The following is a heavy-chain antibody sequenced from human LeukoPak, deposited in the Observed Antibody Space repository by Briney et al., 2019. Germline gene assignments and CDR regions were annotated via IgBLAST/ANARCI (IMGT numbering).Heavy chain of an antibody. CDR2: INPNSGGT. V-gene: IGHV1-2*04. D-gene: IGHD1-26*01. Sequence: ASVKVSCKASGYTFTGYYMHWVRQAPGQGLEWMGWINPNSGGTNYAQKFQGWVTMTRDTSISTAYMELSRLRSDDTAVYYCARASFSGSSLNFDYWGRGTLVTVSS. CDR1: GYTFTGYY. J-gene: IGHJ4*02. CDR3: ARASFSGSSLNFDY.